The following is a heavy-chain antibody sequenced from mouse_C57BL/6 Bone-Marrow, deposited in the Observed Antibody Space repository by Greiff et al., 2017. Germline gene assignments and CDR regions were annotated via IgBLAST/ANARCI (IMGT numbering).Heavy chain of an antibody. CDR3: TRQLVQYYFDY. J-gene: IGHJ2*01. CDR1: GFTFSSYA. Sequence: EVKLVESGEGLVKPGGSLKLSCAASGFTFSSYAMSWVRQTPEKRLEWVAYISSGGDYIYYADTVKGRFTISRDNARNTLYMQMGSLKSEDTAMYYCTRQLVQYYFDYWGQGTTLTVSS. D-gene: IGHD4-1*02. V-gene: IGHV5-9-1*02. CDR2: ISSGGDYI.